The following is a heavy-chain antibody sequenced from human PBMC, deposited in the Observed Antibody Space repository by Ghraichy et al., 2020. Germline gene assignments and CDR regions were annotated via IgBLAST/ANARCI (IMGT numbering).Heavy chain of an antibody. Sequence: GGSLRLSCAASGFSFSSYAMSWVRQAPGKGLVWVSTIIGGGTTSYYADSVKGRFTISRDNSKNTLFLQMNSLRAEDTAVYYCAKDGRTKAFDIWGQGTMVTVSS. J-gene: IGHJ3*02. CDR3: AKDGRTKAFDI. V-gene: IGHV3-23*01. CDR2: IIGGGTTS. CDR1: GFSFSSYA. D-gene: IGHD3-3*01.